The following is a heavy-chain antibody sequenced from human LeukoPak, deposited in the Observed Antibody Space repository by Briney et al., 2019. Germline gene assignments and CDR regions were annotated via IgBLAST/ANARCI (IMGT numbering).Heavy chain of an antibody. Sequence: GGSLRLSCAASGFTFSSYAMSWVRQAPGKGLEWVSAISGSGGSTYYADSVKGRFTISRDNSKNTLYLQMNSLRAEDTAVYYCAKDRRVSRGWGPAFDYWGQGTLVTVSS. CDR2: ISGSGGST. V-gene: IGHV3-23*01. D-gene: IGHD6-19*01. CDR1: GFTFSSYA. CDR3: AKDRRVSRGWGPAFDY. J-gene: IGHJ4*02.